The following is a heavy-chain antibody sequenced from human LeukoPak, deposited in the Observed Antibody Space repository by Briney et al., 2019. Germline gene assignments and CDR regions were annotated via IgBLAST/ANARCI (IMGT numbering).Heavy chain of an antibody. CDR1: GGSISSYY. CDR3: ARDRCTGGSCAAFDI. V-gene: IGHV4-59*01. Sequence: SETLSLTCTVSGGSISSYYWSWIRQPPGKGLEWIGYIYYTGGTNYNPSLKSRVTISVDASKNQFSLKLSSVTAADTAVYYCARDRCTGGSCAAFDIWGQGTVVTVSS. J-gene: IGHJ3*02. CDR2: IYYTGGT. D-gene: IGHD2-15*01.